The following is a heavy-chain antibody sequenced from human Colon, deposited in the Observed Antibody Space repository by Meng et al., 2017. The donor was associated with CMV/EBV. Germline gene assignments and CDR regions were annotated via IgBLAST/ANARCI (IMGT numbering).Heavy chain of an antibody. V-gene: IGHV4-39*07. D-gene: IGHD3-3*01. CDR1: GGSISSSPHY. CDR2: IYYSGTT. CDR3: ARHDQYYDYLSGWRGMDV. Sequence: SETLSLTCTVSGGSISSSPHYWGWIRQPPGKGLEWIGSIYYSGTTYYNPSLKSRVTSSVDMSKNQLSLNLSSVTAADTAVYYCARHDQYYDYLSGWRGMDVWGQGTPVTVSS. J-gene: IGHJ6*02.